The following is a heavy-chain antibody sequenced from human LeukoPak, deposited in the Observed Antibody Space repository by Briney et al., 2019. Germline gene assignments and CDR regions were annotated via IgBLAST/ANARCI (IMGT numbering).Heavy chain of an antibody. CDR2: IRYDGSNK. D-gene: IGHD3-3*01. Sequence: GGSLRLSCAASGFTFSSYGMHWVRQAPGKGLEWVAFIRYDGSNKYYADSVKGRFTISRDNSKNTLYLQMNSLRAEDTAVYYCARAAYYDFWSGVTNWFDPWGQGTLVTVSS. J-gene: IGHJ5*02. CDR1: GFTFSSYG. CDR3: ARAAYYDFWSGVTNWFDP. V-gene: IGHV3-30*02.